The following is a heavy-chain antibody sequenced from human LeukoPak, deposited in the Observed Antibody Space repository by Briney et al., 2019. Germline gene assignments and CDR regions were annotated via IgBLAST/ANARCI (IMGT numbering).Heavy chain of an antibody. CDR1: GGSISSSSYY. J-gene: IGHJ4*02. CDR3: ARSGLPYCGGDCYNDY. Sequence: PSETLSLTCTVSGGSISSSSYYWGWIRQPPGKGLEWIGSIYYSGSTYYNPSLKSRVTISVDTSKNQFSLKLSSVTAADTAVYHCARSGLPYCGGDCYNDYWGQGTLVTVSS. CDR2: IYYSGST. D-gene: IGHD2-21*02. V-gene: IGHV4-39*07.